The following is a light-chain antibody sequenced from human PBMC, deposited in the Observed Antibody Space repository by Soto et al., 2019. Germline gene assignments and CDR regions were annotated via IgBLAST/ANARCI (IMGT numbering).Light chain of an antibody. Sequence: SYELTQPPSVSVAPEKTVTITCGGNNIGNKRVHWYRQKPGQAPVLVISYDSDRPSGIPERFSGSNSGNTATLTISRVEAGDEADYYCQVWDIMTDNYVFGSGTKLTVL. V-gene: IGLV3-21*04. CDR2: YDS. CDR1: NIGNKR. J-gene: IGLJ1*01. CDR3: QVWDIMTDNYV.